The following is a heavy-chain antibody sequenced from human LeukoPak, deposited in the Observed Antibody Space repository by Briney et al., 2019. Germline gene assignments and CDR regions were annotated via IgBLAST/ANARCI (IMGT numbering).Heavy chain of an antibody. Sequence: GASVTVSFKASGYTFTIYYMHWVRQAPGQGLEWMGIINPSGGSTSYAQKFQGRVTMTRDTSTSTVYMELSSLRSEDTAVYYCARELVVVPAAIVNWYFDLWGRGTLVTVSS. CDR1: GYTFTIYY. CDR3: ARELVVVPAAIVNWYFDL. CDR2: INPSGGST. J-gene: IGHJ2*01. V-gene: IGHV1-46*01. D-gene: IGHD2-2*02.